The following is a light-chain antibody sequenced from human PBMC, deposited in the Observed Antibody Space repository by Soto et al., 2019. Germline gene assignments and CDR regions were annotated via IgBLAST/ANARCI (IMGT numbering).Light chain of an antibody. CDR1: QSISSY. Sequence: DIQMTQSPSSLSASVGDRVTITFLASQSISSYLNWYQQKPGKAPKLLIYAASSLQSGVPSRFSGSGSGTDFTLTISRLEPEDFAVYYCQQYGSPPITFGQGTRLEIK. J-gene: IGKJ5*01. CDR2: AAS. CDR3: QQYGSPPIT. V-gene: IGKV1-39*01.